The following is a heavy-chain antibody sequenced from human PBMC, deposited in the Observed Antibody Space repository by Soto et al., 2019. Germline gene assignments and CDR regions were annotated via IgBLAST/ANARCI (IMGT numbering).Heavy chain of an antibody. Sequence: GGSLRLSCAASGFTFSSYWMSWVRQAPGKGLEWVANIKQDGSEKYYVDSVKGRFTISRDNAKNSLYLQMNSLRAEDTAVYYCAREGGYSYGDAFDIWGQGTMVTVSS. CDR2: IKQDGSEK. CDR1: GFTFSSYW. J-gene: IGHJ3*02. V-gene: IGHV3-7*01. CDR3: AREGGYSYGDAFDI. D-gene: IGHD5-18*01.